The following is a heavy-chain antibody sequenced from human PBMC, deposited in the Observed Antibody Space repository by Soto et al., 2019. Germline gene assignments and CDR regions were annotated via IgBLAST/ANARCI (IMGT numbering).Heavy chain of an antibody. CDR2: INHSGST. V-gene: IGHV4-34*01. CDR3: ASIEPERPYYYMDV. CDR1: GGSFGGYY. Sequence: SETLSLTCAVYGGSFGGYYWSWIRQPPGKGLEWIGEINHSGSTNYNPSLKSRVTISVDTSKNQFSLKLSSVTAADTAVYYCASIEPERPYYYMDVWGKGTTVTVSS. D-gene: IGHD1-26*01. J-gene: IGHJ6*03.